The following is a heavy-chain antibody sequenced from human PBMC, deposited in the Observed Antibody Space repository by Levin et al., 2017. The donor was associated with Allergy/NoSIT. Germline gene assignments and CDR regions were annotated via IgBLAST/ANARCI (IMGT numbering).Heavy chain of an antibody. CDR1: GYTFTSYG. J-gene: IGHJ6*02. D-gene: IGHD3-10*01. V-gene: IGHV1-18*01. CDR2: ISAYNGNT. Sequence: GESLKISCKASGYTFTSYGISWVRQAPGQGLEWMGWISAYNGNTNYAQKLQGRVTMTTDTSTSTAYMELRSLRSDDTAVYYCASWGFGELNYYYGMDVWGQGTTVTVSS. CDR3: ASWGFGELNYYYGMDV.